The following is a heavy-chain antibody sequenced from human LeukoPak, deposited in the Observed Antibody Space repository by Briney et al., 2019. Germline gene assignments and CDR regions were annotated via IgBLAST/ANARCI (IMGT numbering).Heavy chain of an antibody. J-gene: IGHJ4*02. Sequence: EASVTVSCKASGYTFTSYDINWVRQGNGQGLEWMGWMNPNSGNTGYAQKFQGRVTITRNTSISTAYMELSGLRSEDTAVYYCARGRSTGFPYYFEYWGQGTLVTVSS. CDR2: MNPNSGNT. CDR3: ARGRSTGFPYYFEY. V-gene: IGHV1-8*03. CDR1: GYTFTSYD.